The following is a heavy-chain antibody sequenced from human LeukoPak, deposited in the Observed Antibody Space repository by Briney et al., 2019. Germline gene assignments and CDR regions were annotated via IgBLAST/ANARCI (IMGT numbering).Heavy chain of an antibody. CDR1: GFTFGEYA. CDR3: TRDAGNSGLVYWFDP. J-gene: IGHJ5*02. D-gene: IGHD4-23*01. V-gene: IGHV3-49*04. Sequence: PGGSLRLSCTASGFTFGEYAMSWVRQAPGKGLEWVGFIRSKAYAGTIEYAASVKGRFTISRDDSKSIAYLQMNSLKSEDTAVYYCTRDAGNSGLVYWFDPWGQGTLVTVSS. CDR2: IRSKAYAGTI.